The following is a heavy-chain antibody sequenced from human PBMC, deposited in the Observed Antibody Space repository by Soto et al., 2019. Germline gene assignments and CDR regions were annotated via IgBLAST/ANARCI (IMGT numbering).Heavy chain of an antibody. CDR1: GFTFSSYA. J-gene: IGHJ4*02. D-gene: IGHD6-19*01. CDR2: ISYDGSNK. CDR3: ARDQQWLALDY. V-gene: IGHV3-30-3*01. Sequence: QVQLVESGGGVVQPGRSLRLSCAASGFTFSSYAMHWVRQAPGKGLEWVAVISYDGSNKYYADSVKGRFTISRDNSKNTLYLQMNSLRAEDTAVYYCARDQQWLALDYWGQGTLVTVSS.